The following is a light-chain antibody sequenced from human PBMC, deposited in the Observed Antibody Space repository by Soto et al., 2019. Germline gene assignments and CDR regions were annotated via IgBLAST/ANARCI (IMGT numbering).Light chain of an antibody. CDR1: QGIGNA. CDR3: RQRSNWPPIT. Sequence: AIQMTQSPSSLSASVGDRVTISCRASQGIGNALGWYQQKPGKPPKVLIYKASTLKSGVPSRFSGSGSGTEFTLTISSLQPDDFAVYYCRQRSNWPPITFGQGTRLEI. J-gene: IGKJ5*01. V-gene: IGKV1-6*01. CDR2: KAS.